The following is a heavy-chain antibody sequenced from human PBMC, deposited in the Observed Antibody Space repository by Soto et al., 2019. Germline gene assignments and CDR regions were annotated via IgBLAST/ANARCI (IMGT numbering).Heavy chain of an antibody. Sequence: PXGSLSRACAACGLSFSRRSFNWVRQAPGQGLEWVAYISSRSSLILYADSVRGRFVISRDNALNSLYLQMNSPRDEDTAIYYCARERGEYDSGWYIDRWGQGTPVTVSS. CDR2: ISSRSSLI. D-gene: IGHD6-19*01. J-gene: IGHJ5*02. CDR3: ARERGEYDSGWYIDR. CDR1: GLSFSRRS. V-gene: IGHV3-21*06.